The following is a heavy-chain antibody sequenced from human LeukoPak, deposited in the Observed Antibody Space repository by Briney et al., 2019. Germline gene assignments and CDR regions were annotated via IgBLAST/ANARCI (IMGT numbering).Heavy chain of an antibody. V-gene: IGHV1-24*01. J-gene: IGHJ4*02. Sequence: GASVKVSCKVSGYTLTELAMHWVRQAPGKGLEWMGGFDPEDGETIYAQKFQGRVTMTEDTSTDTAYMELSSLRSEDTAVYYCATDFQYYYGSGSYRNPVDYWGQGTLVTVSS. CDR2: FDPEDGET. D-gene: IGHD3-10*01. CDR1: GYTLTELA. CDR3: ATDFQYYYGSGSYRNPVDY.